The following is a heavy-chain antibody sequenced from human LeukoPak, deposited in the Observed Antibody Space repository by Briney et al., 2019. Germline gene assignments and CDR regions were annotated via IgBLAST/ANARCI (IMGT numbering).Heavy chain of an antibody. D-gene: IGHD2-15*01. Sequence: EASVKGCCKASGYTFTCYYMHWVRRAPGQGLAWMGWINPNSGGTNYAQKFQGRVTMTRDTSISTAYMELSRLRSDDTAVYYCARREDTLNWFDPWGQGTLVTVSS. V-gene: IGHV1-2*02. CDR3: ARREDTLNWFDP. CDR2: INPNSGGT. J-gene: IGHJ5*02. CDR1: GYTFTCYY.